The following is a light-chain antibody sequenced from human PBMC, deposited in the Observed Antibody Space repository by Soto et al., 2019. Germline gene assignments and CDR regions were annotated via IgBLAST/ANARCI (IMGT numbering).Light chain of an antibody. CDR2: GAS. CDR1: QSVSSY. V-gene: IGKV3-15*01. CDR3: QQYNKWPLT. J-gene: IGKJ4*01. Sequence: EIVITQSPATLSVSPGERATLSCRASQSVSSYLAWYQQKPGQAPRLLIYGASTRATGIPARFSGSGSGTEFTLTISSLQSEDFAVYFCQQYNKWPLTFGGGTKVDIK.